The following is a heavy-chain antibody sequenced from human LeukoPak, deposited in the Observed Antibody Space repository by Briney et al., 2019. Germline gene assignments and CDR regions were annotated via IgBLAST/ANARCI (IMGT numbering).Heavy chain of an antibody. D-gene: IGHD6-13*01. Sequence: SVKVSCKASRGTFSSYAISWVRQAPGQGLEWMGGIIPIFGTANYAQKFQGRVTITTDESTSTAYMELSSLRSEDTAVYYCARVNFGARIAAAGGYFDYWGQGTLVTVSS. V-gene: IGHV1-69*05. CDR3: ARVNFGARIAAAGGYFDY. CDR2: IIPIFGTA. CDR1: RGTFSSYA. J-gene: IGHJ4*02.